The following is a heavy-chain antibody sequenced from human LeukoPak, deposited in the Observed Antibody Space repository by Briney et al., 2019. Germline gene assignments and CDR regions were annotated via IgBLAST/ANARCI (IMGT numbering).Heavy chain of an antibody. D-gene: IGHD5-18*01. CDR2: IYPGDSDT. CDR1: GYSFTSYW. Sequence: GESLKISCKGSGYSFTSYWIGWVRQMPGKGLEWMGIIYPGDSDTRSSPSFQGHVTISADNSISTAYLQWSSLKASDTAIFFCAEHAIRYGQFDYWGQGTLVTVSS. J-gene: IGHJ4*02. V-gene: IGHV5-51*01. CDR3: AEHAIRYGQFDY.